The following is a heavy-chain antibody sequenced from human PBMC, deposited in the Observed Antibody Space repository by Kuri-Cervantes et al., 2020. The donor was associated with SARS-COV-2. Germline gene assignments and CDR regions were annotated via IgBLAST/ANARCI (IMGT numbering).Heavy chain of an antibody. CDR2: IYPGDSDT. V-gene: IGHV5-51*01. CDR1: GYSFTSYW. Sequence: GESLKISWKGSGYSFTSYWIGWVRQMPGKGLEWMGIIYPGDSDTRYSPSFQGQVTISADKSISTAYLQWSSLKASDTAMYYCARRSRPYGDDDAFDIWGQGTMVTVSS. D-gene: IGHD4-17*01. J-gene: IGHJ3*02. CDR3: ARRSRPYGDDDAFDI.